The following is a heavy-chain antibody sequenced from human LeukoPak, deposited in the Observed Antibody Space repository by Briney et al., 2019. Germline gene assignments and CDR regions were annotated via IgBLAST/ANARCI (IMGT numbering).Heavy chain of an antibody. CDR3: ARNGGLRYFDWLADAFDI. Sequence: GGSLRLSCAASGFTFSSYSMNWVRQAPGKGLGWVSYISSSSSTIYYADSVKGRFTISRDNAKNSLYLQMNSLRAEDTAVYYCARNGGLRYFDWLADAFDIWGQGTMVTVSS. D-gene: IGHD3-9*01. V-gene: IGHV3-48*01. CDR2: ISSSSSTI. J-gene: IGHJ3*02. CDR1: GFTFSSYS.